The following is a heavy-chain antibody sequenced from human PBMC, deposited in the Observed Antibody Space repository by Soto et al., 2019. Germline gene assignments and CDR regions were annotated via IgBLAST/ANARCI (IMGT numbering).Heavy chain of an antibody. V-gene: IGHV3-23*01. Sequence: EVHLLQSGGGLVQPGGSLRLSCATSGFTLSNSVMSWVRQAPGKGLEWVSTIVGKTYYSDSVKGRFTISRDNSQSTLYLQLNRLRAEDPAVYYCARKIDVPTGMLDHWGQGTLVTVSS. D-gene: IGHD1-1*01. CDR2: IVGKT. CDR1: GFTLSNSV. J-gene: IGHJ4*02. CDR3: ARKIDVPTGMLDH.